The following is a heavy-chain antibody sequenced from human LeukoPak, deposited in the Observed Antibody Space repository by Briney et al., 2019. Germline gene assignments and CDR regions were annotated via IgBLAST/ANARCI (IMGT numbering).Heavy chain of an antibody. J-gene: IGHJ3*02. Sequence: SETLSLTCTVSGDSISSSSSYWGWIRQPPGKGLEWIGSIYYSGSTYYNMSLKSRVTISVDTSNNQFSLKLNSVTAADTAVYYCATLTGGDDAFDIWGQGTMVTVSS. V-gene: IGHV4-39*01. CDR3: ATLTGGDDAFDI. CDR1: GDSISSSSSY. D-gene: IGHD4-23*01. CDR2: IYYSGST.